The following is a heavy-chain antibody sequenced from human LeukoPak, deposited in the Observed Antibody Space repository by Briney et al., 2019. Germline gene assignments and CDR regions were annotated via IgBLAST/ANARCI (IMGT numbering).Heavy chain of an antibody. J-gene: IGHJ6*02. CDR2: ISGCGGGT. V-gene: IGHV3-23*01. Sequence: GGPLRLSCAAAGFSFNSYAISWLRQAPGKGLELVSAISGCGGGTFYADSVKGRFNISRDNSKNTLNLQMNSLSVEDTAVYYCAKDLGGKPYYYYGMDGWGQVATVTVSS. CDR1: GFSFNSYA. D-gene: IGHD3-16*01. CDR3: AKDLGGKPYYYYGMDG.